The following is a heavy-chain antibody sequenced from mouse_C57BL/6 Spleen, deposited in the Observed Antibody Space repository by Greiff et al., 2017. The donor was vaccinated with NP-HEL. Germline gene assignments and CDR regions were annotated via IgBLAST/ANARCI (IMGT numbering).Heavy chain of an antibody. CDR3: ARPSQGGAMDY. D-gene: IGHD6-1*01. Sequence: VQLKESGGDLVKPGGSLKLSCAASGFTFSSYGMSWVRQTPDKRLEWVATISSGGSYTYYPDSVKGRFTISRDNAKNTLYLQMSSLKSEDTAMYYCARPSQGGAMDYWGQGTSVTVSS. J-gene: IGHJ4*01. CDR2: ISSGGSYT. CDR1: GFTFSSYG. V-gene: IGHV5-6*01.